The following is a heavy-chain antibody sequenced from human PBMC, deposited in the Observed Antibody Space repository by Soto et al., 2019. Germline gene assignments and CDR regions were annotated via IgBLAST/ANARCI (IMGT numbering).Heavy chain of an antibody. V-gene: IGHV3-23*01. CDR2: ISGSGGST. J-gene: IGHJ4*02. Sequence: GGSLRLSCAASGFPFSSYAMSWVRKAPGKGLEWVSAISGSGGSTYYEDSVKDRFPISRDNSKNTLYLQMNSLRAEDTAVYYCAKAPSFHLYSSSLAFDYWGQGTLVTVSS. CDR1: GFPFSSYA. CDR3: AKAPSFHLYSSSLAFDY. D-gene: IGHD6-6*01.